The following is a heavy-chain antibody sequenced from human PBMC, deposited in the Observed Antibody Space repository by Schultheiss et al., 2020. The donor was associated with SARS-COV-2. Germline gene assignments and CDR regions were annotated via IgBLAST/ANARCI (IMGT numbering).Heavy chain of an antibody. V-gene: IGHV6-1*01. CDR2: TYYRSKWYN. CDR1: GDSVSSNSAA. CDR3: ARDRSARGYSYGYGGTSWFDP. Sequence: SQTLSLTCAISGDSVSSNSAAWNWIRQSPSRGLEWLGRTYYRSKWYNDYAVSVKSRITINPDTSKNQFSLQLNSVTPEDTAVYYCARDRSARGYSYGYGGTSWFDPLGQGTLVTVSS. J-gene: IGHJ5*02. D-gene: IGHD5-18*01.